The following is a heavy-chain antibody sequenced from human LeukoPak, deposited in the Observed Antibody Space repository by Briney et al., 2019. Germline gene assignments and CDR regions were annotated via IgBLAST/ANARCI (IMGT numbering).Heavy chain of an antibody. CDR1: GGSVSSHF. J-gene: IGHJ6*03. D-gene: IGHD4/OR15-4a*01. CDR2: IYNSWIT. V-gene: IGHV4-59*02. CDR3: ARDHLPAGAPGYYMDV. Sequence: SETLSLTCTFSGGSVSSHFWSWIRQPPGKGLEWIGYIYNSWITNYNPSLKSRVTMSVDTSKNQFSLMLRSVTAADTAVYYCARDHLPAGAPGYYMDVWGKGTTVTVSS.